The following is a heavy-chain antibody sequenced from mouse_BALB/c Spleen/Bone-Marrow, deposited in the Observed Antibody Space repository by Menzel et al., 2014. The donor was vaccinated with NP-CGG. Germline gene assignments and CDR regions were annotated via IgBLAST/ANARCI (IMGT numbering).Heavy chain of an antibody. Sequence: VQLQQSGTVLARPGAAVKMSCKASGYTFSNYWMRWVKQRPGQGLEWIGTIYPRNSDTTYNQKFKGKAKLTAVTSTSTAYMELSSLTNEDSAVYYCTTLARNDFDYWGQGTTLTVSS. CDR2: IYPRNSDT. V-gene: IGHV1-5*01. D-gene: IGHD3-1*01. J-gene: IGHJ2*01. CDR3: TTLARNDFDY. CDR1: GYTFSNYW.